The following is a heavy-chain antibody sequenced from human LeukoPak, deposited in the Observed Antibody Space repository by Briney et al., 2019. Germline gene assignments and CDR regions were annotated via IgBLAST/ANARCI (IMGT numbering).Heavy chain of an antibody. D-gene: IGHD3-10*01. J-gene: IGHJ4*02. V-gene: IGHV3-30*04. CDR3: AKALGELDY. CDR2: ISYDGSNK. CDR1: GFTFSSYA. Sequence: GGSLRLSCAASGFTFSSYAMHWVRQAPGKGLEWVAVISYDGSNKYYADSVKGRFTISRDNAKNSLYLQMNSLRAEDTALYYCAKALGELDYWGQGTLVTVSS.